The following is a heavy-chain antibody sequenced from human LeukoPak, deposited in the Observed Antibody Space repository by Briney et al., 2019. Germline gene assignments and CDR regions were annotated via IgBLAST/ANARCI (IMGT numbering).Heavy chain of an antibody. V-gene: IGHV1-69*05. J-gene: IGHJ4*02. CDR2: IIPIFGTA. CDR1: GGTFSSYA. D-gene: IGHD6-13*01. CDR3: ARDRIAPAGSIIDY. Sequence: SVKVSCKASGGTFSSYAISWVRQAPGQGLEWMGGIIPIFGTANYAQKFQGRVTITTDESTSTAYMELSSLTSDDTAIYFCARDRIAPAGSIIDYWGQGTLVTVSS.